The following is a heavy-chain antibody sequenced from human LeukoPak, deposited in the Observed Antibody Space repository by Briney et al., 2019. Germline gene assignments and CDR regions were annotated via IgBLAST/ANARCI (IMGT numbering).Heavy chain of an antibody. CDR1: GYTFTSNY. J-gene: IGHJ4*02. CDR2: INPSGGST. CDR3: ARLGLGYCSGGSCYDGGDY. Sequence: ASVKVSCKASGYTFTSNYIHWVRQAPGQGLEWMGIINPSGGSTSYAQKFQGRVTMTRDTSTSTVYMELSSLRSEDTAVYYCARLGLGYCSGGSCYDGGDYWGQGTLVTVSS. V-gene: IGHV1-46*01. D-gene: IGHD2-15*01.